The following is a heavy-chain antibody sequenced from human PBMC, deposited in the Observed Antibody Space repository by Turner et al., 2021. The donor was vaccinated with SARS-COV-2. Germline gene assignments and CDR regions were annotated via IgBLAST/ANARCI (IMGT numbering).Heavy chain of an antibody. V-gene: IGHV3-21*01. D-gene: IGHD6-13*01. J-gene: IGHJ5*02. Sequence: EVQLVESGGGLVKPGGSLRLSCAAYGFTFSRNSMNWVRQAPGKGLEWVSSISSSSSYIYFADSVKDRFTISRDNSKNTLYLQMNSLRAEDTAVYYCAKGIAAAGTMGSWGQGTLVTVSS. CDR3: AKGIAAAGTMGS. CDR1: GFTFSRNS. CDR2: ISSSSSYI.